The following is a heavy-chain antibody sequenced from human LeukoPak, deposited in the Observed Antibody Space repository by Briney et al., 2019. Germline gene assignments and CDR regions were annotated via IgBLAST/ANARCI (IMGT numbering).Heavy chain of an antibody. V-gene: IGHV3-33*06. CDR1: GFTFSSYG. Sequence: PGRSLRLSCAASGFTFSSYGMHGVRQAPAKGREWVAVIWYDGSNKYYADSVKGRFTISRDNSKNTLYLQMNSLRAEDTAVYYCAKDRRYCTNGVCSYYYYYYMDVWGKGTTVTVSS. CDR2: IWYDGSNK. CDR3: AKDRRYCTNGVCSYYYYYYMDV. J-gene: IGHJ6*03. D-gene: IGHD2-8*01.